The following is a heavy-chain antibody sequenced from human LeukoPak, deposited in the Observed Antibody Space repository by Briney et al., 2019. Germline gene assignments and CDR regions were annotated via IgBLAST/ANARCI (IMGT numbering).Heavy chain of an antibody. Sequence: GGSLRLSCAVSGFTVSSNHMNWVRQAPGKGLEWVSVIYGGGSTYYADSVKGRFTIYRDNSKNTLYLQMNSLRAEDTAVYYCATERSNSLNYWGQGTLVTVSS. CDR3: ATERSNSLNY. D-gene: IGHD6-6*01. V-gene: IGHV3-66*01. CDR1: GFTVSSNH. J-gene: IGHJ4*02. CDR2: IYGGGST.